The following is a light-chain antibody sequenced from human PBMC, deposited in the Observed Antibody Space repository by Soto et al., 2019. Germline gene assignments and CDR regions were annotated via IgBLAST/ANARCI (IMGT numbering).Light chain of an antibody. Sequence: QSALTQPASVSGFPGQSITISCTGTNSDIGAYNYVSWYQQHPGKAPKLMIFEVSDRPSGVSYRFSGSKSGNVASLTISWLQPEDEADHYCSSHTSSSTLRVFGAGTKVTVL. J-gene: IGLJ1*01. CDR2: EVS. CDR3: SSHTSSSTLRV. V-gene: IGLV2-14*03. CDR1: NSDIGAYNY.